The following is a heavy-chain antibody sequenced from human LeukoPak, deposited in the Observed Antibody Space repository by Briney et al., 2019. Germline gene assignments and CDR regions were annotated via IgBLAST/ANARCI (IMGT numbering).Heavy chain of an antibody. V-gene: IGHV1-2*02. J-gene: IGHJ1*01. D-gene: IGHD3-16*01. CDR3: AREGGRYEYFQH. Sequence: ASVKVSRKASGYTFTGYYMHWVRQAPGQGLEWMGWINPNSGGTNYAQKFQGRVTMTRDTSISTAYMELSRLRSDDTAVYYCAREGGRYEYFQHWGQGTLVTVSS. CDR1: GYTFTGYY. CDR2: INPNSGGT.